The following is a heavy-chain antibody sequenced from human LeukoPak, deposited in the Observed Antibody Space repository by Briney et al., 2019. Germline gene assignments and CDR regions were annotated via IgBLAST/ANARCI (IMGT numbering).Heavy chain of an antibody. CDR3: ARVTGYVMEDYFDY. Sequence: PSETLSLTCTVSGGSISSYYWSWIRQPPGKGLEWIGYIYYSGSTNYNPSLKSRVTISVDTSKNQFSLKLSSVTAADTAVYYCARVTGYVMEDYFDYWGQGTLVTVSS. V-gene: IGHV4-59*01. CDR2: IYYSGST. CDR1: GGSISSYY. J-gene: IGHJ4*02. D-gene: IGHD6-13*01.